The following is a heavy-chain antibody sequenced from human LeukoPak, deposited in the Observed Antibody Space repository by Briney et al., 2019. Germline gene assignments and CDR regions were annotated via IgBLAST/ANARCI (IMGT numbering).Heavy chain of an antibody. Sequence: PSETLSLTCTVSGGSIISYYWSWIRQPAGKGLEWIERIYTSGSTNCNPSLKSRVTMSVDTSKNQFSLKLSSVTAADTAVYYCARDRTYYYDGSGYYLFDPWGQGTLVTVSS. CDR1: GGSIISYY. CDR2: IYTSGST. CDR3: ARDRTYYYDGSGYYLFDP. J-gene: IGHJ5*02. V-gene: IGHV4-4*07. D-gene: IGHD3-22*01.